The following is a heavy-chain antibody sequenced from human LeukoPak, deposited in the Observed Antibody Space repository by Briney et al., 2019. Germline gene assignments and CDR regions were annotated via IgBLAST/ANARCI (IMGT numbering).Heavy chain of an antibody. V-gene: IGHV4-38-2*02. CDR2: IYRSGST. CDR1: NYSLSNSLY. D-gene: IGHD4-17*01. Sequence: SETLSLTCSGSNYSLSNSLYWGWLRRPPGKGLEWIGSIYRSGSTFYNPSLKSRVTISLDTSKNQFSLKLSSVTAADTAVYFCARGTYGYYMDVWGKGTTVTVSS. J-gene: IGHJ6*03. CDR3: ARGTYGYYMDV.